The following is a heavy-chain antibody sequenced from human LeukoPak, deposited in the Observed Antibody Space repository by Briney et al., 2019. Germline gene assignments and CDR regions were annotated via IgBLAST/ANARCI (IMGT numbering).Heavy chain of an antibody. CDR3: ARDLTSDYGGNPGAFDI. D-gene: IGHD4-23*01. Sequence: SETLSLTCAVSGGSISSSSSICWTWVRQPPGEGLEWIGEIYHNGATNYNPSLKSRVTISEDKSKTQFSLKLSSVTAADTAVYYCARDLTSDYGGNPGAFDIWGQGTMVTVSS. V-gene: IGHV4-4*02. CDR1: GGSISSSSSIC. J-gene: IGHJ3*02. CDR2: IYHNGAT.